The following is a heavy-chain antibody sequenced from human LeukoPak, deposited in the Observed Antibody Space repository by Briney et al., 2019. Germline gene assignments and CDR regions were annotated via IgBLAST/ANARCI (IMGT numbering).Heavy chain of an antibody. J-gene: IGHJ3*01. CDR2: ISSSTNYI. D-gene: IGHD3-16*01. V-gene: IGHV3-21*01. CDR1: GFTFSSYS. Sequence: GGSLRLSCAASGFTFSSYSMNWVRRAPGEGLEWVSSISSSTNYIYYADSVKGRFTISRDNAKHTQYLQMNSLRAEHTAVYYCARVGAATYAFDLWHQGTMLTVSS. CDR3: ARVGAATYAFDL.